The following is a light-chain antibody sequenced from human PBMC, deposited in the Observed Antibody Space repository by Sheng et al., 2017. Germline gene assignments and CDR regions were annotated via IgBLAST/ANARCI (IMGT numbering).Light chain of an antibody. Sequence: DSVLTQSPAILSLSPGETATLSCWASQSVGAYLAWYQHKPGQAPRLLIFDASNRATGIPARFTGSGSGTEFTLTISSLQSEDFAVYYCQQYGSSLLTFGGGTKVEIK. J-gene: IGKJ4*01. V-gene: IGKV3-11*01. CDR1: QSVGAY. CDR3: QQYGSSLLT. CDR2: DAS.